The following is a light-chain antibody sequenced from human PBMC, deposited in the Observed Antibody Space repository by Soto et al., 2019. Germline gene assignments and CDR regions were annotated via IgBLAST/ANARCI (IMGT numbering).Light chain of an antibody. Sequence: QSVLTQPASVSGSPGQSITISCTGTSSDVGGYNYVSWFQHHPGKAPKLIIYEVSYRPSGVSNRFSGSKSGNTASLTTSGLQAEDEAYYYCCSYAGSSYYVFGSGTKV. V-gene: IGLV2-14*01. CDR2: EVS. CDR3: CSYAGSSYYV. J-gene: IGLJ1*01. CDR1: SSDVGGYNY.